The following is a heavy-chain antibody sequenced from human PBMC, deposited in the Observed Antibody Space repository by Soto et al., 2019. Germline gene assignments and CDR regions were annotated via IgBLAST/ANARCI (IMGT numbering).Heavy chain of an antibody. J-gene: IGHJ4*02. CDR2: IYHSGST. CDR1: GGSISSGGYS. V-gene: IGHV4-30-2*01. Sequence: QLQLQESGSGLVKPSQTLSLTCAVSGGSISSGGYSWSWIRQPPGKGLEWIGYIYHSGSTYYNPFIKRRVPMSAERSKSQLSPEVSSVTAADTGGYSCGRVGDYWGQGTLVSVSS. CDR3: GRVGDY.